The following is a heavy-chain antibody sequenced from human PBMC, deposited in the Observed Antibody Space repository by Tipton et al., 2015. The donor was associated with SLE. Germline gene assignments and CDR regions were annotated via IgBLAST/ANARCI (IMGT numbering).Heavy chain of an antibody. J-gene: IGHJ3*02. Sequence: TLSLTCTVSGGSISTSSYYWGWIRQPPGKGLEWIGSIYYSGSTYYNPSLKSRVTISVDTSKNQFSLKLSSVTAADTAVYYCAREGSSSWYRDAFHIWGQGTMVTVSS. V-gene: IGHV4-39*07. CDR3: AREGSSSWYRDAFHI. CDR1: GGSISTSSYY. CDR2: IYYSGST. D-gene: IGHD6-13*01.